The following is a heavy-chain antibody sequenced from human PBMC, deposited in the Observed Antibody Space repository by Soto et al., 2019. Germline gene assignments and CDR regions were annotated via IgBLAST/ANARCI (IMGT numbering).Heavy chain of an antibody. Sequence: SETLSLTCTVSGGSISSYYWSWIRQPPGKGLEWIGYIYYSGSTNYNPSLKSRVTISVDTSKNQFSLKLSSVTAADTAVYYCARDISVARFYPWGQGTLVTVSS. V-gene: IGHV4-59*01. J-gene: IGHJ5*02. CDR1: GGSISSYY. CDR3: ARDISVARFYP. CDR2: IYYSGST.